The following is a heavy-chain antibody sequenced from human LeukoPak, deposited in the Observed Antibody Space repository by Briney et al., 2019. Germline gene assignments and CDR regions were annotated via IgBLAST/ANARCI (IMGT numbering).Heavy chain of an antibody. J-gene: IGHJ5*02. Sequence: SETLSLTCTVSGGSVNSYYWSWIRQPPGRGLEWIGHISYSGSTNYNPSLKSRVTMSIDTSKNQVSLKLTSVTAADTAVYACARHLYSYDSSPYYPWGQGTLVTVSS. CDR2: ISYSGST. D-gene: IGHD3-22*01. CDR1: GGSVNSYY. CDR3: ARHLYSYDSSPYYP. V-gene: IGHV4-59*02.